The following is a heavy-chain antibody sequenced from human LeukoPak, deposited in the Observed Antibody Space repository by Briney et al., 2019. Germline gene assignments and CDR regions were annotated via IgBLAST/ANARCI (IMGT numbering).Heavy chain of an antibody. CDR3: AKMPVSYSSGWSNFDY. V-gene: IGHV3-23*01. J-gene: IGHJ4*02. D-gene: IGHD6-19*01. CDR2: ISGSGGST. Sequence: PGGSLRLSCAASGFTFSSYAMSWVRQAPGKGLEWVSGISGSGGSTYYADSMKGRFTISGDNSKNTLYLQINSLRAEDTAVYYCAKMPVSYSSGWSNFDYWGQGTLVTASS. CDR1: GFTFSSYA.